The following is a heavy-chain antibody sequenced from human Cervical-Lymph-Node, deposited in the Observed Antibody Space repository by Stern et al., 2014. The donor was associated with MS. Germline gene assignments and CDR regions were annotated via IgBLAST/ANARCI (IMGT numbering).Heavy chain of an antibody. CDR2: IYPGDSEA. CDR3: ARQTTAWASDV. Sequence: EVKLVESGAELIRPGESLKISCKGSGFKFSIYWIAWVRQMTGKGLEWMGIIYPGDSEARYSPSFQGQVTMSADKSTSTAYLQWSSLNASDTAMYFCARQTTAWASDVWGQGTLVTVSS. J-gene: IGHJ4*02. D-gene: IGHD1-14*01. CDR1: GFKFSIYW. V-gene: IGHV5-51*01.